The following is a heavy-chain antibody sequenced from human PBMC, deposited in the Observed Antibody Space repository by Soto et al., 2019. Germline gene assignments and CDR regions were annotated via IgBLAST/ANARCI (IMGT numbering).Heavy chain of an antibody. Sequence: VQLLESGGGLVQPGGSLRLSCAASGFTFSSYGMHWVRQAPGKGLEWVAVISYDGSNKYYADSVKGRFTISRDNSKNTLYLQMNSLRAEDTAVYYCAKKLGTHYYYYYGMDVWGQGTTVTVSS. CDR2: ISYDGSNK. V-gene: IGHV3-30*18. CDR1: GFTFSSYG. CDR3: AKKLGTHYYYYYGMDV. D-gene: IGHD7-27*01. J-gene: IGHJ6*02.